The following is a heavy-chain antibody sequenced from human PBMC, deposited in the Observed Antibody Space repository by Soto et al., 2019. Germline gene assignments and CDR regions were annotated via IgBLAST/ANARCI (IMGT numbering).Heavy chain of an antibody. J-gene: IGHJ4*02. Sequence: GGSLRLSCAASGFTFSSYAMTWVRQAPGRGLEWVSAISGSGSSTYYADSVKGRFTISRDNSKNTLYLQMNSLRVGDTAVYYCAKVYGYYFDYWGQGTLVTVSS. CDR2: ISGSGSST. CDR1: GFTFSSYA. D-gene: IGHD4-17*01. V-gene: IGHV3-23*01. CDR3: AKVYGYYFDY.